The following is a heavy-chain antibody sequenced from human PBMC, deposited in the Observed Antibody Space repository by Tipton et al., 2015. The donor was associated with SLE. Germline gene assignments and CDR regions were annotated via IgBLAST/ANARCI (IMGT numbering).Heavy chain of an antibody. J-gene: IGHJ6*02. D-gene: IGHD6-13*01. CDR3: ARDPPEQQLVNSYYYYYGMDV. CDR1: GFTFDDYG. V-gene: IGHV3-20*04. CDR2: INWNGGST. Sequence: QLVQSGGGLVQPGGSLRLSCAASGFTFDDYGMSWVRQAPGKGLEWVSGINWNGGSTGYADSVKGRFTISRDNAKNTLYLQMNSLRAEDTAVYYCARDPPEQQLVNSYYYYYGMDVWGQGTTVTVSS.